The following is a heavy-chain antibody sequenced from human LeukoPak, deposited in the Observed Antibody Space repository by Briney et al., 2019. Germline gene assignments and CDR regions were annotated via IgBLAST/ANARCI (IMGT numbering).Heavy chain of an antibody. CDR3: ARGDYGDYGYFDL. Sequence: PGRSLRLSCAASGFTFSGYEMNWVRQAPGKGLEWVSYISSSGSTIYYADSVKGRFTISRDNAKNSLYPQMNSLRAEDTAVYYCARGDYGDYGYFDLWGRGTLATVSS. J-gene: IGHJ2*01. D-gene: IGHD4-17*01. V-gene: IGHV3-48*03. CDR2: ISSSGSTI. CDR1: GFTFSGYE.